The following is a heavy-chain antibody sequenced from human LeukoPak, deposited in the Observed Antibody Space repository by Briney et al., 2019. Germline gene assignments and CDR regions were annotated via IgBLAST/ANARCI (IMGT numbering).Heavy chain of an antibody. V-gene: IGHV3-7*05. CDR3: TRDRYGD. CDR1: GFTFSSSW. Sequence: PGGSLRLSCVASGFTFSSSWMSWVRQAPGKGLEWVANIKHDGSGEFYVDSLKGRFTISRDNAKNSLYLHMNSLRVEDTAVYYCTRDRYGDWGQGTLVTVSS. CDR2: IKHDGSGE. D-gene: IGHD5-18*01. J-gene: IGHJ4*02.